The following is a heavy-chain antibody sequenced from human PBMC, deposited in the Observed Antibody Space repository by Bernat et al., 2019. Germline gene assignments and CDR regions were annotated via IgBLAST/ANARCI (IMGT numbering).Heavy chain of an antibody. J-gene: IGHJ5*02. CDR2: IYPGDSDA. V-gene: IGHV5-51*01. CDR3: AIGGLCSSGWYGWFDP. Sequence: EVQLVQSGAEVKKPGESLKISCKGSGYSFTSYWIGWVRQMPGKGLEWMGIIYPGDSDARYSTSFQGQVTIAADKSISTAYLQWSRLKASDTAMYYCAIGGLCSSGWYGWFDPWGQGTLVTVSS. D-gene: IGHD6-19*01. CDR1: GYSFTSYW.